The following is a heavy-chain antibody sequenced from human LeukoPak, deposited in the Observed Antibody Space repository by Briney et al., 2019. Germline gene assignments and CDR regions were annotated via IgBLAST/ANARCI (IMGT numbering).Heavy chain of an antibody. J-gene: IGHJ4*02. Sequence: PSETLSLTCTISGDSTNTFFWSWIRQPPGKGLEWIGYIYYTGTTNYNPSLKSRVTISADTPKNQFSLKVNSVTAADTGVYYCASKSTDHGELRFDYWGQGTLVTVSS. D-gene: IGHD4-17*01. CDR1: GDSTNTFF. CDR3: ASKSTDHGELRFDY. CDR2: IYYTGTT. V-gene: IGHV4-59*01.